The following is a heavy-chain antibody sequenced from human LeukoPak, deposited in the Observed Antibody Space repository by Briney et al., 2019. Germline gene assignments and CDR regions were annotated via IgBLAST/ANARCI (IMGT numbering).Heavy chain of an antibody. J-gene: IGHJ4*02. CDR1: GYSFTTYW. CDR3: ARHSSYLAYDSSGYLDY. D-gene: IGHD3-22*01. Sequence: GESLKISCKSSGYSFTTYWIAWVRQMPGKGLEWMGIIYPGDSDTRYSPSFQGQVTISADKSISTAYLQWSSLKASDTAVYYCARHSSYLAYDSSGYLDYWGQGTLVTVSS. CDR2: IYPGDSDT. V-gene: IGHV5-51*01.